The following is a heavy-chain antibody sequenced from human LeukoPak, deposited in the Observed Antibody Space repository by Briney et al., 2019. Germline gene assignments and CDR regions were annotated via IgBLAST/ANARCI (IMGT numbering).Heavy chain of an antibody. D-gene: IGHD4-17*01. CDR2: INHSGST. V-gene: IGHV4-34*01. J-gene: IGHJ4*02. Sequence: SETLSLTCAVYGGSFSGYYWSWIRQPPGKGLEWIGEINHSGSTNYNPSLKSRVTISVDTSKNQFSLKLSSVTAADTAVYYCARESGYGDHGSFDYWGQGTLVTVSS. CDR1: GGSFSGYY. CDR3: ARESGYGDHGSFDY.